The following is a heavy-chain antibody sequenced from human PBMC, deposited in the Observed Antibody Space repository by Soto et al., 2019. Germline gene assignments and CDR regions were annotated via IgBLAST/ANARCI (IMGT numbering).Heavy chain of an antibody. CDR3: ARAGIVVPPAVGIYYYYGMDV. CDR1: GGSISSGDYY. CDR2: IYYSGST. Sequence: SETLSLTCTVSGGSISSGDYYWSWIRQPPGKGLEWIGYIYYSGSTYYNPSLKSRVTISVDTSKNQFSLKLSSVTAADTAVYYCARAGIVVPPAVGIYYYYGMDVWGQGTTVTVSS. V-gene: IGHV4-30-4*01. D-gene: IGHD2-2*01. J-gene: IGHJ6*02.